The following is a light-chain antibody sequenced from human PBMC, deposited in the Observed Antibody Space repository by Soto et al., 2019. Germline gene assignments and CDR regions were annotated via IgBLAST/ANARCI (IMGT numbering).Light chain of an antibody. Sequence: IVLTQSPATLSLSPGERATLSWRASQSVSSYLAWYQQKPGQAPRLLIYDASNRATGIPARFSGSGSGTEFTLTISSLEPEDFAVYYCQQRSNWPWTFGQGTKVDIK. V-gene: IGKV3-11*01. CDR3: QQRSNWPWT. J-gene: IGKJ1*01. CDR1: QSVSSY. CDR2: DAS.